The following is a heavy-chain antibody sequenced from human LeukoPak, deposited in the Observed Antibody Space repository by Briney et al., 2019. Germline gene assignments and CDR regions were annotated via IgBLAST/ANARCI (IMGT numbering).Heavy chain of an antibody. J-gene: IGHJ4*02. V-gene: IGHV3-49*04. CDR2: IRSKAYGGTT. D-gene: IGHD5-18*01. CDR1: GFTFGDYA. CDR3: TRDPDTAMVLGPPN. Sequence: GRSLRLSCTASGFTFGDYAMSWVRQAPGKGLEWVGFIRSKAYGGTTEYAASVKGRFTISRDDSKSIAYLQMNSLKTEDTAVYYCTRDPDTAMVLGPPNWGQGTLVTVSS.